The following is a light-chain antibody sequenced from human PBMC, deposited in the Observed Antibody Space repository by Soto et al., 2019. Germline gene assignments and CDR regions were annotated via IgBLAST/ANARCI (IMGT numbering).Light chain of an antibody. CDR2: GAS. Sequence: EIVLTQSPGTLSLSPGERATLSCRASQSVSSSYLAWHQQKPGQAPRLLIYGASSRATGIPDRFSGSGSGTDFTLTIRRLEPEDFAVYYCQQYDRSPWTFGQGTKVEIK. CDR3: QQYDRSPWT. J-gene: IGKJ1*01. CDR1: QSVSSSY. V-gene: IGKV3-20*01.